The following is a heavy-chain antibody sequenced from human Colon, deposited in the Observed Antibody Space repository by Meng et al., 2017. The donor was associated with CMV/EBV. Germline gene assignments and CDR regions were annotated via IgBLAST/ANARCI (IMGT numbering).Heavy chain of an antibody. CDR1: GGTFDTST. J-gene: IGHJ5*02. D-gene: IGHD6-13*01. CDR2: IIPMFGSP. Sequence: QVQLVEAGAGGNEPGSSVKVSCKASGGTFDTSTFNWVRQAPGQGLEWMGGIIPMFGSPSYSQKFRGRVTITADELEVNSLRSEDTAVDYCARGKQAGFDLWGQGTLVTVSS. CDR3: ARGKQAGFDL. V-gene: IGHV1-69*12.